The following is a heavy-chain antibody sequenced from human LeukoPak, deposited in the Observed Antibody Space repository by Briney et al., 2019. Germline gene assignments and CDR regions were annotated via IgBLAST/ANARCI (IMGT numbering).Heavy chain of an antibody. Sequence: GASVKVSCKASGYTFTSYAMHWVRQAPGQRLEWMGWINAGNDNTKYSQKFQGRVTITRDTSASTAYMELSSLRSEDTAVYYCARAMEGYYGSGSYYPDVSYYWGQGTLVTVSS. V-gene: IGHV1-3*01. D-gene: IGHD3-10*01. J-gene: IGHJ4*02. CDR1: GYTFTSYA. CDR3: ARAMEGYYGSGSYYPDVSYY. CDR2: INAGNDNT.